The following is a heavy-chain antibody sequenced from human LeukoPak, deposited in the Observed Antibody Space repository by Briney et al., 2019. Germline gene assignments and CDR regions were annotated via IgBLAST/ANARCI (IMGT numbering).Heavy chain of an antibody. Sequence: PGGSLRLSCAASGFTFSTFRMYWVRQAPGKGLEWVALISDDGTNKYYADSVKGRFTISRDNSKNTLYLQMNSLRAEDTAVYYCARGANYDFWSGYTTDGYSWFDPWGQGTLVTVSS. J-gene: IGHJ5*02. V-gene: IGHV3-30-3*01. D-gene: IGHD3-3*01. CDR2: ISDDGTNK. CDR3: ARGANYDFWSGYTTDGYSWFDP. CDR1: GFTFSTFR.